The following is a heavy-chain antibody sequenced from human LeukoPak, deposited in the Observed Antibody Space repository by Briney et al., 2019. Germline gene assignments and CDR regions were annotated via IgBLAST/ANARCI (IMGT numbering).Heavy chain of an antibody. J-gene: IGHJ3*02. CDR1: GYTFTSYA. D-gene: IGHD3-22*01. CDR3: ARDLYYYDSSGYYDI. Sequence: ASVKVSCKASGYTFTSYAMHWVRQAPGQRLEWMGWINAGNGNTKYSQKFQGRVTITRDTSASTAYMELSSLRSEDTAVYYCARDLYYYDSSGYYDIWGQGTKVTVSS. CDR2: INAGNGNT. V-gene: IGHV1-3*01.